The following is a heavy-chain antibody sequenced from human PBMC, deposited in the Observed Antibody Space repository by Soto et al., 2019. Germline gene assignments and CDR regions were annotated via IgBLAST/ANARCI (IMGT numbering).Heavy chain of an antibody. V-gene: IGHV4-59*01. CDR3: ARGVGYCTSTSCRGWFDP. J-gene: IGHJ5*02. CDR1: GGSISSYY. Sequence: SETLSLTCTVSGGSISSYYWSWIRQPPGKGLEWIGNIHYSGSTNYNPSLKSRVSISVDTSKNQLSLKLSSVTAADTAVYYCARGVGYCTSTSCRGWFDPWGQGTQVTVSS. D-gene: IGHD2-2*01. CDR2: IHYSGST.